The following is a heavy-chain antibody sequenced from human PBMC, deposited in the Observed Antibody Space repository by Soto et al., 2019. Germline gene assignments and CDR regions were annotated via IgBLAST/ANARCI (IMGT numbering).Heavy chain of an antibody. Sequence: GGSLRLSCVASEFSFSTYNMNWVRQAPGKGLEWVSFISSTSSHIHYADSVKGRFTISRDNAKDSLYLQVNSLRAEDTAVYYCAREYYYTMDVWGQGTMVTVSS. V-gene: IGHV3-21*04. J-gene: IGHJ6*02. CDR1: EFSFSTYN. CDR3: AREYYYTMDV. CDR2: ISSTSSHI.